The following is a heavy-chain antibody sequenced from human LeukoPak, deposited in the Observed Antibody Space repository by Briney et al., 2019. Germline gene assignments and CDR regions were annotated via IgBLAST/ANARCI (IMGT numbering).Heavy chain of an antibody. V-gene: IGHV4-59*08. J-gene: IGHJ4*02. CDR1: GGSISSYY. CDR2: IYSSGST. D-gene: IGHD1-26*01. Sequence: SETLSLTCTVSGGSISSYYWSWFRQPPGKGLEWIGYIYSSGSTNYNPSLKSRVTISVDTSKNQFSLKLSSVTAADTALYYCARQYSGSYFYWGQGTLVTVSS. CDR3: ARQYSGSYFY.